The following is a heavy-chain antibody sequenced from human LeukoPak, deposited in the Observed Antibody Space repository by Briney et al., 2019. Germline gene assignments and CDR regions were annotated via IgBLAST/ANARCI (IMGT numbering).Heavy chain of an antibody. CDR2: INWDGGST. J-gene: IGHJ4*02. Sequence: GGSLRLSCAASGFTFDEYGMSWVRQAPGKGLEWVSSINWDGGSTAYADSVQGRFTISRDNAKDSLHLQMKSLRAEDTALYYCARDSFSGSSLDYWGQGTLVTVSS. V-gene: IGHV3-20*04. CDR3: ARDSFSGSSLDY. CDR1: GFTFDEYG. D-gene: IGHD1-26*01.